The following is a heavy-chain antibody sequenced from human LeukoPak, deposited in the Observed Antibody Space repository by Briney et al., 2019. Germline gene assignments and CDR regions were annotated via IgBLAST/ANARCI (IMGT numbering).Heavy chain of an antibody. D-gene: IGHD5-18*01. CDR1: CGSFSGYY. CDR3: AREDTAMVNDY. Sequence: SETLSLTCAVYCGSFSGYYWSWIRQPPGKGLEWIGEINHSGSTNYNPSLKSRVTISVDTSKNQFSLKLSSVTAADTAVYYCAREDTAMVNDYWGQGTLVTVSS. J-gene: IGHJ4*02. V-gene: IGHV4-34*01. CDR2: INHSGST.